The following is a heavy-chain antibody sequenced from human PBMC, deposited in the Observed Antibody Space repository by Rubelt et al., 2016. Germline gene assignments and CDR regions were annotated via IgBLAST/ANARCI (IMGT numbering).Heavy chain of an antibody. Sequence: SRVTISVDTSKNQFSLKLSSVTAADTAVYYCARSWDADYWGQGTLVTVSS. CDR3: ARSWDADY. V-gene: IGHV4-30-2*04. J-gene: IGHJ4*02. D-gene: IGHD1-26*01.